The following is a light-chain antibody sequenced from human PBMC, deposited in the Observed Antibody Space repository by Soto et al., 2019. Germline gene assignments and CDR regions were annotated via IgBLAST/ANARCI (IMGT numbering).Light chain of an antibody. CDR2: GNH. J-gene: IGLJ2*01. Sequence: QSVLTQPPSVSGAPGQRVTISCTGSSSNIGANYDVHWHQQLPGTAPKLLIYGNHNRHSGVPDRFSGSKSGTSASLAITGRQAEDEADYYCQCYDSSLRGVLFGGGTKLTVL. CDR3: QCYDSSLRGVL. CDR1: SSNIGANYD. V-gene: IGLV1-40*01.